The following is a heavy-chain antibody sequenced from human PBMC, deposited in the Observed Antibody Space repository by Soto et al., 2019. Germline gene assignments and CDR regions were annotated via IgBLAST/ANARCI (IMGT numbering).Heavy chain of an antibody. J-gene: IGHJ4*02. CDR3: AKGKSSGWYYFDY. V-gene: IGHV3-30-3*01. Sequence: GGSLRLSCAASGFTFSSYAMHWVRQAPGKGLEWVAVISYDGSNKYYADSVKDRFTISRDNSKNTVYLQVNSLRADDTAIYYCAKGKSSGWYYFDYWGQGTPVTVSS. D-gene: IGHD6-19*01. CDR2: ISYDGSNK. CDR1: GFTFSSYA.